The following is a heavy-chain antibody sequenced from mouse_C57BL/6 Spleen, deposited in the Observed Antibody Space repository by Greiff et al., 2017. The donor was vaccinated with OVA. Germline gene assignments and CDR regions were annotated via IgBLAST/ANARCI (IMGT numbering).Heavy chain of an antibody. Sequence: VQLQQSGAELARPGASVKLSCKASGYTFTSYGISWVKQRTGQGLEWIGEFYPRSGNTYYNEKFKGKATLTADKSSSTAYMELRSLTSEDSAVYFCARQRDSYGRAFDYWGQGTTLTVSS. D-gene: IGHD1-1*01. J-gene: IGHJ2*01. CDR1: GYTFTSYG. CDR2: FYPRSGNT. V-gene: IGHV1-81*01. CDR3: ARQRDSYGRAFDY.